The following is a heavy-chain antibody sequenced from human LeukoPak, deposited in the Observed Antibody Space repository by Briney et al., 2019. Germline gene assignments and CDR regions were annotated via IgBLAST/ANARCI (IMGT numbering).Heavy chain of an antibody. CDR1: GGSLSSYY. CDR3: ARGEYYYYYYMDV. J-gene: IGHJ6*03. CDR2: INHSGST. Sequence: SETVSLTCTVSGGSLSSYYWSWIRQPPGKGLEWIGEINHSGSTNYNPSLKSRVTISVDTSKNQFSLKLSSVTAADTAVYYCARGEYYYYYYMDVWGKGTTVTVSS. V-gene: IGHV4-34*01.